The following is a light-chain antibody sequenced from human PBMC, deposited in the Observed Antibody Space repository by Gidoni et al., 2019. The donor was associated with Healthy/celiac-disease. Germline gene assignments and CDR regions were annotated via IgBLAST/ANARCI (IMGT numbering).Light chain of an antibody. V-gene: IGLV1-40*01. CDR2: GNS. CDR3: QSYDSSLSGWV. CDR1: SSNIGAGYD. J-gene: IGLJ3*02. Sequence: QSVLTQPPSVSGAPGQTVTISCTASSSNIGAGYDVHWYQQLPGTAPKLLSYGNSNRPSGVPDRSSGSKSGTSASLAITGLQAEDEAEYYCQSYDSSLSGWVFGGGTKLTVL.